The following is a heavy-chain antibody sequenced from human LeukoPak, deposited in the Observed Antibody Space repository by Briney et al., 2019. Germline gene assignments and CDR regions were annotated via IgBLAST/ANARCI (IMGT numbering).Heavy chain of an antibody. CDR1: GFTFRSYE. CDR2: ISSSGSTI. J-gene: IGHJ4*02. D-gene: IGHD4-23*01. V-gene: IGHV3-48*03. Sequence: PGGFLRLSCAASGFTFRSYEMNWVRQAPGKGLEWVSYISSSGSTIYYADSVKGRFTISRDNAKNSLFLQMNSLRAEDTALYYCARFGYGGKVDCWGQGTLVTVSS. CDR3: ARFGYGGKVDC.